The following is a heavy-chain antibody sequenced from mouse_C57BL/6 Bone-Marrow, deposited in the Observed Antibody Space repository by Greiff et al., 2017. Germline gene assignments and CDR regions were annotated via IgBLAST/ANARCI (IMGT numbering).Heavy chain of an antibody. V-gene: IGHV1-15*01. CDR1: GYTFTDYE. CDR3: TRDYYGSSSYYFDY. D-gene: IGHD1-1*01. J-gene: IGHJ2*01. Sequence: QVQLKESGAELVRPGASVTLSCKASGYTFTDYEMHWVKQTPVHGLEWIGAIDPETGGTAYNQKFKGKAILTADKSSSTAYMELRSLTSEDSAVYYCTRDYYGSSSYYFDYWGQGTTLTVSS. CDR2: IDPETGGT.